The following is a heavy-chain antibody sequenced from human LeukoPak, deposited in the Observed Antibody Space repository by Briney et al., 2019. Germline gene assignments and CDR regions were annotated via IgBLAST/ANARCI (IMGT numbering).Heavy chain of an antibody. V-gene: IGHV1-2*02. CDR3: ARGHPKYSGSYYTLGY. J-gene: IGHJ4*02. Sequence: ASVKVSCKASGYTFTDYSIHWVRQAPGEGLEWMGCINPNSGGTNYARRFQGRVTMTSDTSISTAYMEVGRLRSDDTAVYYCARGHPKYSGSYYTLGYWGQGSLVTVSS. CDR2: INPNSGGT. D-gene: IGHD1-26*01. CDR1: GYTFTDYS.